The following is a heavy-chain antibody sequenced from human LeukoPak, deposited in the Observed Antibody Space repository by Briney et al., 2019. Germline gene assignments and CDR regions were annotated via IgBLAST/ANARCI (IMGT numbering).Heavy chain of an antibody. CDR3: ARVLYSSSSIYYYYYGMDV. Sequence: ASVKVSCKASGYTFTSYGISWVRQAPGQGLEWMGWISAYNGNTNYAQKLQGRVTMTTDTSTSTAYMELRSLRSDDTAVYYCARVLYSSSSIYYYYYGMDVWSQGTTVTVSS. CDR1: GYTFTSYG. D-gene: IGHD6-13*01. CDR2: ISAYNGNT. J-gene: IGHJ6*02. V-gene: IGHV1-18*01.